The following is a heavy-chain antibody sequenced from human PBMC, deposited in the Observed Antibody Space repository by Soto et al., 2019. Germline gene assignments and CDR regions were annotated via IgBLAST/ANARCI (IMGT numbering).Heavy chain of an antibody. CDR3: ARDRYSGSPSYYGMDV. Sequence: QVQLVESGGGVVQPGRSLRLSCAASGFTFSRYAMHWVRQAPGKGLEWVAVISYDGSNKYYADSVKGRFTISRDNSKNTLYLQMNSLRAEDTAVYYCARDRYSGSPSYYGMDVWGQGTTVTVSS. CDR2: ISYDGSNK. V-gene: IGHV3-30-3*01. CDR1: GFTFSRYA. D-gene: IGHD1-26*01. J-gene: IGHJ6*02.